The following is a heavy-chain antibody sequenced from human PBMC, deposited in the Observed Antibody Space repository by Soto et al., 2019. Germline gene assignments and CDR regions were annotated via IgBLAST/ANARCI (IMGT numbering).Heavy chain of an antibody. D-gene: IGHD3-3*01. J-gene: IGHJ5*02. CDR2: TYYRSRWYS. CDR3: ARAPIFGVARGPFDP. Sequence: SQTLSLTCAISGDSVSSNGAAWNWIRQSPSRGLEWLGRTYYRSRWYSDYAPSVKSRITVNPDTSQNQFSLQLNSVTPEDTAVYYCARAPIFGVARGPFDPWGQGTLVTVSS. CDR1: GDSVSSNGAA. V-gene: IGHV6-1*01.